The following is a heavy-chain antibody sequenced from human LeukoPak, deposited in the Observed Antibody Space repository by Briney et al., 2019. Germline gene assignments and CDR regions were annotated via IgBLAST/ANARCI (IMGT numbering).Heavy chain of an antibody. CDR1: GFTFSSYS. D-gene: IGHD3-10*01. Sequence: GGSLRLSCAASGFTFSSYSMNWVRQAPGKGLEWVSSITTSSSYIYYADSVKGRFTISRDNAKNSLYLQTNSLRAEDTAVYYCARGFLGITLLLGAFDIWGQGTMVTVSS. CDR2: ITTSSSYI. V-gene: IGHV3-21*01. CDR3: ARGFLGITLLLGAFDI. J-gene: IGHJ3*02.